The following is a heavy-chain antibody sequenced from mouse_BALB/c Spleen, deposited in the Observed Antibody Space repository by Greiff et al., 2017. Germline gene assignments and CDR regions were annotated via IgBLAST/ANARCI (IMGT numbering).Heavy chain of an antibody. CDR2: IDPSDSYT. CDR1: GYTFTSYW. Sequence: QVQLQQPGAELVKPGASVKLSCKASGYTFTSYWMHWVKQRPGQGLEWIGEIDPSDSYTNYNQKFKGKATLTVDKSSSTAYMQLSSLTSEDSAVYYCARYDYGFADWGQGTLVTVSA. J-gene: IGHJ3*01. D-gene: IGHD2-4*01. CDR3: ARYDYGFAD. V-gene: IGHV1-69*02.